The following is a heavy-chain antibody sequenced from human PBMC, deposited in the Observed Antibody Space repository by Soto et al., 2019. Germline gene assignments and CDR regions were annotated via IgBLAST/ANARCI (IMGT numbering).Heavy chain of an antibody. CDR2: LNPTDGTT. CDR1: GFTFTNYY. Sequence: QVQLVQSGTEVKKPGASMKISCKASGFTFTNYYMHWVRQAPGQGLAWMGILNPTDGTTTYAEKFRGRVSMTRDTATSTVYLELSSLASEDTAVFYCARAPPNVGGFDPWGQGALVIVSS. J-gene: IGHJ5*02. CDR3: ARAPPNVGGFDP. V-gene: IGHV1-46*01.